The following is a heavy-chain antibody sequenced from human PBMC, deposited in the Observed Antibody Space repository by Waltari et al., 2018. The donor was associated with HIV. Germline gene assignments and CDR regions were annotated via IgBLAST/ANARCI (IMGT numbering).Heavy chain of an antibody. CDR1: GFTFSNYG. Sequence: QVQLVESGGGVVQPGGSLRLSCAVSGFTFSNYGMHWVRQAPGKGLEWVAFIRYDGSNKDYADSVKGRFTISRDNSKNTLYLQMNSLRVEDTAVYYCAKDGSYFDLDYWGQGTLVTVSS. J-gene: IGHJ4*02. CDR2: IRYDGSNK. D-gene: IGHD1-26*01. CDR3: AKDGSYFDLDY. V-gene: IGHV3-30*02.